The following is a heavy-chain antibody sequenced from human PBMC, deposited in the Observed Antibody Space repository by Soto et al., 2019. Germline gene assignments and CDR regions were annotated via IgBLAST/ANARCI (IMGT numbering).Heavy chain of an antibody. J-gene: IGHJ5*02. V-gene: IGHV3-74*01. CDR2: INSDGSST. D-gene: IGHD5-12*01. CDR3: ASDFSGYGAGWFDP. Sequence: EVPLVESGGGLVQPGGSLRLSCAASGFTFSSYWMHWVRQAPGKGLVWVSRINSDGSSTSYADSVKGRFTISRDNAKNTLYLQMNSLRAEDTAVYYCASDFSGYGAGWFDPWGQGTLVTVSS. CDR1: GFTFSSYW.